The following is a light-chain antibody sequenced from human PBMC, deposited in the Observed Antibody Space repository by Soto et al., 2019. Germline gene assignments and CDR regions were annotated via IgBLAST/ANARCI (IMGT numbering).Light chain of an antibody. CDR1: QSLLSSSNNKNY. CDR2: SAS. Sequence: DIVMTQSPNSLAVSLGERATINCKSSQSLLSSSNNKNYLAWFQQKPGQAPKLLISSASTRYSGVPDRFSGSGSGTEFSLTISSLQAEDVAIYYCQQSYGSPITFGPGTKLEIK. J-gene: IGKJ3*01. CDR3: QQSYGSPIT. V-gene: IGKV4-1*01.